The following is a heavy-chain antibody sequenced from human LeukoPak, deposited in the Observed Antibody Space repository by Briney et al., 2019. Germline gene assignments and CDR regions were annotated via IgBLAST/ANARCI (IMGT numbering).Heavy chain of an antibody. J-gene: IGHJ5*02. CDR1: GYTFTSYD. CDR3: ARKVGATEEGWFDP. D-gene: IGHD1-26*01. CDR2: MNPNSGNT. V-gene: IGHV1-8*03. Sequence: VASVKVSCKASGYTFTSYDINWVRQATGQGLEWMGWMNPNSGNTGYAQKFQGRVTITRNTSISTAYMELSSLRSEDTAVYHCARKVGATEEGWFDPWGQGTPVTVSS.